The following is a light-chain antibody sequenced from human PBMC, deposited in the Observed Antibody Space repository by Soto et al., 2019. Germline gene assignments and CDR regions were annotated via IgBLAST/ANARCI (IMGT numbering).Light chain of an antibody. CDR3: QQANGFPFT. Sequence: DSPLTQSQSSVSASVGDRVTITCSASQKIRNRLAWYPQKPGKAPNLLIYGASSLQSGVPSRFSVSGSWTDFTLTITSLQPEYWATYDCQQANGFPFTFGPATKVNI. CDR1: QKIRNR. J-gene: IGKJ3*01. CDR2: GAS. V-gene: IGKV1-12*01.